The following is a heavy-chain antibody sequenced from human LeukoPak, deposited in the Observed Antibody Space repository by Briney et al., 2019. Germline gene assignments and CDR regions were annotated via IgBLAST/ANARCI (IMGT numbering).Heavy chain of an antibody. CDR2: IYTSGST. Sequence: PSETLSLTCTVSGGSISSYYWSWIRQPAGEGVECIGRIYTSGSTNYNPSLKSRVTMSVDTSKNQFSLKLSSVTAADTAVYYCARSPRYCSSTSCYTGAFDIWGQGTMVTVSS. J-gene: IGHJ3*02. CDR1: GGSISSYY. V-gene: IGHV4-4*07. D-gene: IGHD2-2*02. CDR3: ARSPRYCSSTSCYTGAFDI.